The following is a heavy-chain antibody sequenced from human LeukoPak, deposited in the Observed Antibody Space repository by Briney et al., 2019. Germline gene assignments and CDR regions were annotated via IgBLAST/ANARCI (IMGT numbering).Heavy chain of an antibody. CDR1: GFTFDDYG. CDR2: ISSSSSTI. J-gene: IGHJ4*02. D-gene: IGHD3-16*02. CDR3: ARLYVWGSSRTFDY. V-gene: IGHV3-48*02. Sequence: GGSLRLSCAASGFTFDDYGMSWVRQVPGKGLEWVSYISSSSSTIYYADSVKGRFTISRDNAKNSLYLQMNSLRDEDTAVYYCARLYVWGSSRTFDYWGQGTLVTVSS.